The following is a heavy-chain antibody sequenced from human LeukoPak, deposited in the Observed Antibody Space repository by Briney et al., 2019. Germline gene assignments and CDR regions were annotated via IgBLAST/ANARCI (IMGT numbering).Heavy chain of an antibody. D-gene: IGHD4-11*01. CDR3: ARDKDYSNYDY. V-gene: IGHV1-2*02. CDR1: GYTFTGYY. Sequence: ASVKVSCKASGYTFTGYYMHWVRQAPGQGLEWMGWINPNSGGTNYAQKFQGRVTMTRGTSISTAYMELSRLRSDDAAVYYCARDKDYSNYDYWGQGTLVTVSS. CDR2: INPNSGGT. J-gene: IGHJ4*02.